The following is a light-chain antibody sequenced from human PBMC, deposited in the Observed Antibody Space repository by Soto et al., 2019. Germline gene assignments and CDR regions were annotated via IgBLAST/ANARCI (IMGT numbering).Light chain of an antibody. Sequence: EVVLTQSPATLSLSPGERATLFCRANESVNDYLAWYQQRPGQAPRLLIFDASNRAPGIPARFSASGSRRDFTLTISSLEPEDFAVYYCQQRSNWPWTFGQGTKVEI. J-gene: IGKJ1*01. CDR3: QQRSNWPWT. CDR2: DAS. V-gene: IGKV3-11*02. CDR1: ESVNDY.